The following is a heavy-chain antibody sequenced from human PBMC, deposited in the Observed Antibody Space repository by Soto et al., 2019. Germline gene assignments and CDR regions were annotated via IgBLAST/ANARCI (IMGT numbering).Heavy chain of an antibody. Sequence: GGSLRLSCAASGFTFSSYSMNWVRQAPGKGLEWVSSISSSSSYIYYADSVKGRFTISRDNAKNSLYLQMNSLRAEDTAVYYCASLILTGYYVDYWGQGTLVTVSS. CDR1: GFTFSSYS. J-gene: IGHJ4*02. D-gene: IGHD3-9*01. CDR3: ASLILTGYYVDY. V-gene: IGHV3-21*01. CDR2: ISSSSSYI.